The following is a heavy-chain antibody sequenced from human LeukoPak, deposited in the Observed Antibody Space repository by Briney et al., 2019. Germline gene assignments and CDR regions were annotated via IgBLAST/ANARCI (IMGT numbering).Heavy chain of an antibody. Sequence: GGSLRLSCAASGLSFGSYGMHWVRQAPGKGLEWVAVISHEGSNQYYADSVKGRFTIPRDNSKNMVFLQMNSLRPEDTAVYYCARTREEWQVLDYWGQGTLVTVSS. CDR2: ISHEGSNQ. CDR1: GLSFGSYG. V-gene: IGHV3-30*03. D-gene: IGHD6-19*01. J-gene: IGHJ4*02. CDR3: ARTREEWQVLDY.